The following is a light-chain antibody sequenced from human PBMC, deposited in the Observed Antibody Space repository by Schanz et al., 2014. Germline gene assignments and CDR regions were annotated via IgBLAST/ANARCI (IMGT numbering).Light chain of an antibody. Sequence: QSVLTQPASVSGSPGQSITISCTGTSSDVGGYNYVSWYQQHPGKAPKLMIYDVSNRPSGVSNRFSGSKSGNTASLTISGLQAEDEADYYCQSYDSSLSEWVFGGGTKLTVL. CDR3: QSYDSSLSEWV. V-gene: IGLV2-14*01. J-gene: IGLJ3*02. CDR1: SSDVGGYNY. CDR2: DVS.